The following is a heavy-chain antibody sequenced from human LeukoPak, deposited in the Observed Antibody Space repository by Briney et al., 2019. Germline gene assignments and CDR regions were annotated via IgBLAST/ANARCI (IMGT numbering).Heavy chain of an antibody. J-gene: IGHJ4*02. V-gene: IGHV3-48*03. CDR1: GFTFSSHE. CDR2: ISSSGSTI. Sequence: PGGSLRLSCAASGFTFSSHEMNWVRQAPGRGREGVSYISSSGSTIYYAESVKGRLTISRDNAKNSLYLQMTSLRAEDTAVYYCARGEITGTGFDYWGQGTLVTVSS. CDR3: ARGEITGTGFDY. D-gene: IGHD1-7*01.